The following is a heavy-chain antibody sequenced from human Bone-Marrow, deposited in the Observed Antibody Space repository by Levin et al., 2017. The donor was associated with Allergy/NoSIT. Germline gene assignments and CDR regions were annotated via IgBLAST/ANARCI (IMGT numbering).Heavy chain of an antibody. CDR3: ATDLRYPFTFDI. J-gene: IGHJ3*02. CDR2: VISLANGGTA. CDR1: GFTFSNAW. D-gene: IGHD3-9*01. Sequence: GESLKISCKASGFTFSNAWMSWVRQAPGKGLEWIGRVISLANGGTADYAAPVEGRFTISRDDSQNTVFLQMNRLKTEDTAVYYCATDLRYPFTFDIWGQGTLVTVSS. V-gene: IGHV3-15*01.